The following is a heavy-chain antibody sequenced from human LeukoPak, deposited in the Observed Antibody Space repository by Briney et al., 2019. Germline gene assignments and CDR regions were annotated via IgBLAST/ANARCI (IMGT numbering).Heavy chain of an antibody. CDR2: ISSSSSTI. V-gene: IGHV3-48*01. J-gene: IGHJ4*02. CDR1: GFTFSSYS. D-gene: IGHD3-3*01. Sequence: PGGSLRLSCAASGFTFSSYSMNWVRQAPGKGLERVSYISSSSSTIYYADSVKGRFTISRDNAKNSLYLQMNSLRAEDTAVYYCARELRFLEWWYFDYWGQGTLVTVS. CDR3: ARELRFLEWWYFDY.